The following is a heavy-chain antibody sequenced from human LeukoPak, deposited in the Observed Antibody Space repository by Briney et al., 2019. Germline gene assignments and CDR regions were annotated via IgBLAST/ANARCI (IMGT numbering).Heavy chain of an antibody. D-gene: IGHD6-13*01. CDR3: ARAQSLTAPAGTFANS. V-gene: IGHV1-2*02. CDR2: INPNSGDT. J-gene: IGHJ4*02. Sequence: ASVKVSCKASGYTFTGYFLHWVRRAPGQGFEWVGWINPNSGDTYYTQSFQGRVTMTRDTSISTAYMELSSLRSDDTAVYYCARAQSLTAPAGTFANSWGQGTLVTVSS. CDR1: GYTFTGYF.